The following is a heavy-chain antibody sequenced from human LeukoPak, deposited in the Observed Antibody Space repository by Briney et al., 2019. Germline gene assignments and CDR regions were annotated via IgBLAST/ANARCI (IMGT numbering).Heavy chain of an antibody. CDR1: GYSISSGYY. CDR2: IYHSGST. V-gene: IGHV4-38-2*02. Sequence: SETLSLTCTVSGYSISSGYYWGWIRQPPGQGLEWIGSIYHSGSTYYNPSLKSRVAISIDTSKNYFSLKVNPVTAADTAVYYCARGLVESGHAWFDPWGQGTLVTVSS. CDR3: ARGLVESGHAWFDP. J-gene: IGHJ5*02. D-gene: IGHD2-2*01.